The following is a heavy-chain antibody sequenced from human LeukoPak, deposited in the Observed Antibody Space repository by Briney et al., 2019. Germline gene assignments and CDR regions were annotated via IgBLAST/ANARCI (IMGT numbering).Heavy chain of an antibody. CDR1: SGSMRSSNW. CDR3: ARIAAEGTIYYYHMDV. V-gene: IGHV4-4*02. Sequence: SETLSLTCTVSSGSMRSSNWWIWVRQPPGKGLEWIGEISHRGSTHYNPSLRSRVTISVDMSKNQFSLKLSSVTAADTAVYYCARIAAEGTIYYYHMDVWGKGTTVTVSS. D-gene: IGHD1-1*01. CDR2: ISHRGST. J-gene: IGHJ6*03.